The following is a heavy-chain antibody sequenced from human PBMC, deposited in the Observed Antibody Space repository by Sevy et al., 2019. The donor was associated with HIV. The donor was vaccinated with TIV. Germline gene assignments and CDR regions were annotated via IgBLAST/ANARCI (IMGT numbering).Heavy chain of an antibody. Sequence: SETLSLTYTVSGGSISSGDYYWSWIRQPPGKGLEWIGYVSHSGNTNYNPSLKSRVSLSVDTTTNQFSLKVKYVTAAETAVYYCARLRWDLVVVPGASPGCYFDSWGQGTLVTVSS. CDR3: ARLRWDLVVVPGASPGCYFDS. D-gene: IGHD2-21*01. V-gene: IGHV4-61*08. J-gene: IGHJ4*02. CDR1: GGSISSGDYY. CDR2: VSHSGNT.